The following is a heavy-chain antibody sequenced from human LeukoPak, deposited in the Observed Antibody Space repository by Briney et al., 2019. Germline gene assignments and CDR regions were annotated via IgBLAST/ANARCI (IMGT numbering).Heavy chain of an antibody. CDR1: GGSISNYY. V-gene: IGHV4-4*07. D-gene: IGHD3-22*01. Sequence: SETLSLTCTVSGGSISNYYWSWIRQPAGKGLEWIGRISTSGSTNYNPSLKSRVTMSVDTSKNQFSLKLSSVTAADTAVYYCARVDSSGYQTFDYWGQGTLVTVSS. J-gene: IGHJ4*02. CDR3: ARVDSSGYQTFDY. CDR2: ISTSGST.